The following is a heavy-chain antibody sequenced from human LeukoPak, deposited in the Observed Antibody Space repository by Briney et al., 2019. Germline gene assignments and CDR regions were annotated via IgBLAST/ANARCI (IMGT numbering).Heavy chain of an antibody. D-gene: IGHD6-19*01. V-gene: IGHV3-21*01. CDR1: GFTFSSYS. CDR2: ISSSGSYI. CDR3: ARAGVGVASPGDY. Sequence: GGSLRLSCAASGFTFSSYSMNWVRQAPGQGLEWGSSISSSGSYIYYADSVKGRFTISRSNAKNSLYLQLNSLRAEDTAVYYCARAGVGVASPGDYWGQGTLVTVSS. J-gene: IGHJ4*02.